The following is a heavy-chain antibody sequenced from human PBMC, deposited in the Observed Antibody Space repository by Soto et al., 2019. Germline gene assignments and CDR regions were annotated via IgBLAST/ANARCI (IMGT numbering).Heavy chain of an antibody. D-gene: IGHD4-4*01. Sequence: ASVKVSCKASGYTFTSYYMHWVRQAPGQGLEWMGIINPSGGSTSYAQKFQGRVTMTRDTSTSTVYMELSSLRSEDTAVYYCARDAMSYSNYNGWFDPWGQGTLVTVSS. CDR1: GYTFTSYY. CDR3: ARDAMSYSNYNGWFDP. CDR2: INPSGGST. J-gene: IGHJ5*02. V-gene: IGHV1-46*01.